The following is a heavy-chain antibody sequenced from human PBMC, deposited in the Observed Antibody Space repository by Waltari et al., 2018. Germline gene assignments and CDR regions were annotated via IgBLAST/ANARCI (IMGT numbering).Heavy chain of an antibody. V-gene: IGHV4-38-2*01. CDR1: GYSRRRGYY. D-gene: IGHD6-6*01. J-gene: IGHJ4*02. CDR3: ASGTEAQQLVLGY. CDR2: IYHSGSP. Sequence: QVQLQESGPGLGTRSGTLSLTCPVSGYSRRRGYYGGWIRQPPGKGLEWIGSIYHSGSPSYHPSLKSRVTISVDTSKNQVSLKLSPVTAADTAVYYCASGTEAQQLVLGYWCQGTLVTVSS.